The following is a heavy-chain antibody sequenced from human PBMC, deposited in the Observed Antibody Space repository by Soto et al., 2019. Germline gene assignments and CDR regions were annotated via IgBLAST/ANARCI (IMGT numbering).Heavy chain of an antibody. CDR2: IYYSGGT. CDR3: ASTGAYYDFWSGYPFDY. D-gene: IGHD3-3*01. J-gene: IGHJ4*02. CDR1: GGSISSGGYY. Sequence: NPSETLSLTCTVSGGSISSGGYYWSWIRQHPEKGLEWIGYIYYSGGTYYNPSLKSRVTISVDTSKNQFSLKLSSVTAADTAVYYCASTGAYYDFWSGYPFDYWGQGTLVTVSS. V-gene: IGHV4-31*03.